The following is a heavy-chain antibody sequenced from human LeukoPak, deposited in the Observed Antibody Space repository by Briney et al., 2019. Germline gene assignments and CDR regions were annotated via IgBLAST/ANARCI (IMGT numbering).Heavy chain of an antibody. Sequence: GGPLRLSCAASGFTFSSYAMSWVRQAPGKGLEWVSAISGSGGSTYYADSVKGRFTISRDNSRNTLYLQMNSLRAEDTAVYYCAKDRPIVVVPADLYYYYYYMDVWGKGTTVTVSS. V-gene: IGHV3-23*01. CDR1: GFTFSSYA. CDR3: AKDRPIVVVPADLYYYYYYMDV. D-gene: IGHD2-2*01. CDR2: ISGSGGST. J-gene: IGHJ6*03.